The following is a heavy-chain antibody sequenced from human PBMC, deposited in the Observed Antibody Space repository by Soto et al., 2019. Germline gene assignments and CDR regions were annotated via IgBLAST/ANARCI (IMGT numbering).Heavy chain of an antibody. D-gene: IGHD6-25*01. CDR1: GFTFNFHA. J-gene: IGHJ6*02. CDR2: VSGSGDAT. V-gene: IGHV3-23*01. Sequence: PGGSLRLSCAGSGFTFNFHALTWVRHAPGKGLEWVAAVSGSGDATYYADSVKGRFIISRDNSINTLYLQMNFLRADDTAVYHCAKSAATEDDSFYYGVDVWGQGTTVTVSS. CDR3: AKSAATEDDSFYYGVDV.